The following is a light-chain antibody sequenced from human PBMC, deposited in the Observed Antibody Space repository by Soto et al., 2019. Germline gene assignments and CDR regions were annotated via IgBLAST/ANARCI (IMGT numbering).Light chain of an antibody. CDR1: SSDVGGYNY. CDR2: EVS. V-gene: IGLV2-14*01. J-gene: IGLJ3*02. Sequence: QSALTQPASVSGSPGQSITISCTGTSSDVGGYNYVSWYQQHPGKVPRLMIYEVSNRPSGLSNRFSGSKSDNTASLTISGLQAEDEADYYFSSYTSSNTWVFGGGTKVTVL. CDR3: SSYTSSNTWV.